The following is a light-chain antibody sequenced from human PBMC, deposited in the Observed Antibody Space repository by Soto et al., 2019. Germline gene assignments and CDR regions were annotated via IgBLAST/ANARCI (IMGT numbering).Light chain of an antibody. Sequence: QTVVTQEPSFSVSPGRTVTLTCGLSSGSVSTSYYPSWYQQTPGQAPRTLIYSTNTRSSGVPDRFPGSILGNKAALTITGAQADDESDYYCVLYMGSGIWVFGGGTKVTVL. CDR1: SGSVSTSYY. V-gene: IGLV8-61*01. CDR3: VLYMGSGIWV. CDR2: STN. J-gene: IGLJ3*02.